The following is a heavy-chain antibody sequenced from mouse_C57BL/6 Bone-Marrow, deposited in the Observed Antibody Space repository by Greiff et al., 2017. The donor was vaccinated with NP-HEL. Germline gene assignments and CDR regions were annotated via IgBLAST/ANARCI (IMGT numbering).Heavy chain of an antibody. J-gene: IGHJ4*01. D-gene: IGHD2-1*01. CDR2: INPNNGGT. Sequence: EVQLQQSGPELVKPGASVKISCKASGYTFTDYYMNWVKQSHGKSLEWIGDINPNNGGTSYNQKFKGKATLTVDKSSSTAYMELRSLTSEDSAVYYCARGANYSNAMDYWGQGTSVTVSS. V-gene: IGHV1-26*01. CDR1: GYTFTDYY. CDR3: ARGANYSNAMDY.